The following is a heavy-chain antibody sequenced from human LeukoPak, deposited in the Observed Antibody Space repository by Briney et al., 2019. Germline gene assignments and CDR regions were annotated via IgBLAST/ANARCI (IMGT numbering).Heavy chain of an antibody. Sequence: GGSLRLSCAASGFTFSSDGIHWVRQAPGKGLEWVAFVSNNGIDKHYGDSVQGRFSISRDNSKNTLYLEMKSLRVEDTAKYYCAKGITRDSYYLDYWGQGTLVTVSS. CDR2: VSNNGIDK. D-gene: IGHD1-20*01. V-gene: IGHV3-30*02. CDR3: AKGITRDSYYLDY. CDR1: GFTFSSDG. J-gene: IGHJ4*02.